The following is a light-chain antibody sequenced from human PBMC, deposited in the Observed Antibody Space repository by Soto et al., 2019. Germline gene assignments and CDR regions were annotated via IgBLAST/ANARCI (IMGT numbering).Light chain of an antibody. CDR2: DVT. Sequence: QSVLTQPASVSGSPGQSITISCTGTSSDVGGFNYVSWYQQHPGKAPKLMIYDVTNRPSGVSYRFSGSKSGNTASLTISGLQAEDEAEYYCTSYTSSSTYVFGTGTQLTVL. V-gene: IGLV2-14*03. J-gene: IGLJ1*01. CDR3: TSYTSSSTYV. CDR1: SSDVGGFNY.